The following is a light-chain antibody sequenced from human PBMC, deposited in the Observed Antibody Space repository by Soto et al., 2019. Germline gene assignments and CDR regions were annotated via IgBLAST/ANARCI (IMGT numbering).Light chain of an antibody. CDR2: EVS. CDR1: TSDVGSYDL. V-gene: IGLV2-23*02. J-gene: IGLJ1*01. CDR3: CSFAGNSNLYV. Sequence: QSALTQPASVSGSPGQSITISCTGTTSDVGSYDLVSWYQHHPGKAPKLLIYEVSKRPSGVSDRFSGSKSGNTASLTISGLQTEDEADYYCCSFAGNSNLYVFGTETKLTVL.